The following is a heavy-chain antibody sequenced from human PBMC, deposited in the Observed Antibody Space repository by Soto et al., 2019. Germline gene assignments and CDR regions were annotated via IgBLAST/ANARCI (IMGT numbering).Heavy chain of an antibody. D-gene: IGHD2-15*01. Sequence: GGSLRLSCAASGFTFSSYAMSWVRQAPGKGLEWVSAISGSGGSTYYADSVKGRFTISRDNSKNTLYLQMNSLRAEDTAVYYCAKDLRMRVVVVAATNDDAFDIWGQGTMVTVSS. J-gene: IGHJ3*02. CDR2: ISGSGGST. CDR3: AKDLRMRVVVVAATNDDAFDI. CDR1: GFTFSSYA. V-gene: IGHV3-23*01.